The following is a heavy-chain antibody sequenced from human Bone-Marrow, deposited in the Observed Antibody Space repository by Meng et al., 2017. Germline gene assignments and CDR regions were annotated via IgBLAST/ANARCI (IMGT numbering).Heavy chain of an antibody. V-gene: IGHV3-9*01. CDR3: ARDKYDYVWGSFHGMGV. D-gene: IGHD3-16*01. J-gene: IGHJ6*01. CDR2: ISWNRGSI. Sequence: SLKISCAASGFTFDDYAMHWVRQAPGKGLERVSGISWNRGSIGYADSVKGRFTISRDNAKYSLYLQMNSLRAEDTALYYCARDKYDYVWGSFHGMGVWGQGTTVT. CDR1: GFTFDDYA.